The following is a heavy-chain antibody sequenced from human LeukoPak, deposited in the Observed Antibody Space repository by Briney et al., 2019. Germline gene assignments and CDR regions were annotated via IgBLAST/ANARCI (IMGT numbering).Heavy chain of an antibody. CDR1: GDSISTSSYY. J-gene: IGHJ4*02. Sequence: SETLSLTCTVPGDSISTSSYYWGWIRQPPGKGLEWLGSIYYSGISHYNPSLKRRVTIYVDTSRNQFSLHLSSVTAADTAVFYCARSDYYDYRQIDFWGQGTLVTVSS. CDR2: IYYSGIS. D-gene: IGHD3-22*01. CDR3: ARSDYYDYRQIDF. V-gene: IGHV4-39*01.